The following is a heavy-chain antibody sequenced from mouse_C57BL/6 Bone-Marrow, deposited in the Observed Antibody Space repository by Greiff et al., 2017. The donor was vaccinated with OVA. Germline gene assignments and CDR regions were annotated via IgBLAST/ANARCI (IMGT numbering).Heavy chain of an antibody. D-gene: IGHD1-1*01. CDR1: GYTFTSYN. Sequence: LQQSGAELVRPGASVKMSCKASGYTFTSYNMHWVKQTPRQGLEWIGAIYPGNGDTSYNQKFKGKATLTVDKSSSTAYMQLSSLTSEDSAVYFCARFYYYGSSYDWFAYWGQGTLVTVSA. V-gene: IGHV1-12*01. CDR3: ARFYYYGSSYDWFAY. CDR2: IYPGNGDT. J-gene: IGHJ3*01.